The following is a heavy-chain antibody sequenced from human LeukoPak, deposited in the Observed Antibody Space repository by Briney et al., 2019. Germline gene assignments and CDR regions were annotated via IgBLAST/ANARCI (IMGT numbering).Heavy chain of an antibody. V-gene: IGHV4-38-2*02. Sequence: SETLSLTCTVSGYSISSGYYWGRIRQPPGKGLEWIGSIYHSGSTYYNPSLKSRVTISVDTSKNQFSLKLSSVTAADTAVYYCARERGTYYDILTGYPLYYFDYWGQGTLVTVSS. CDR2: IYHSGST. D-gene: IGHD3-9*01. J-gene: IGHJ4*02. CDR3: ARERGTYYDILTGYPLYYFDY. CDR1: GYSISSGYY.